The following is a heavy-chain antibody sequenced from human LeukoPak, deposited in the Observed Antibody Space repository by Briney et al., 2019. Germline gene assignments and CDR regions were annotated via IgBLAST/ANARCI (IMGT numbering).Heavy chain of an antibody. CDR3: RVTRRTCLRSSYEDY. CDR2: INHSGST. Sequence: PSETLSLTCAVYGGSFSGYYWSWIRQPPGKGREWMGEINHSGSTNYNPSLKSRVTISVDTSKNQFSLKPSSVTAADTAVYYCRVTRRTCLRSSYEDYWGQGTLVTVSS. CDR1: GGSFSGYY. D-gene: IGHD6-6*01. J-gene: IGHJ4*02. V-gene: IGHV4-34*01.